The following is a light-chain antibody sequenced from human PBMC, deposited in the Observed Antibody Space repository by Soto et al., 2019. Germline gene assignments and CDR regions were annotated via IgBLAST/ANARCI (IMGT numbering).Light chain of an antibody. Sequence: QSALTQPASVSGSPGQSITISCSGSSSDVGNGYDSVSWYQQHPGKAPELIIYEVTNRPSGVSSRFSGSKSGNTASLTISGLQAEDEADYYCSSYGGRYNYVFGTGTKVTVL. CDR2: EVT. CDR1: SSDVGNGYDS. CDR3: SSYGGRYNYV. V-gene: IGLV2-14*01. J-gene: IGLJ1*01.